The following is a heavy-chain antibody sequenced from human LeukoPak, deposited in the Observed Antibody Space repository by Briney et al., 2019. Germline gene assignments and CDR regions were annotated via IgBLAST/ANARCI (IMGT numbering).Heavy chain of an antibody. D-gene: IGHD3-10*01. Sequence: PSETLSLTCTVSGGSISSYYWSWIRQPPGKGLEWIGYIYYSGSTNYNPSLKSRVTISLDTSKNQFSLKLSSVTAADTAVYYCARDAVHYYGSGSYYADDYWGQGTLVTVSS. CDR2: IYYSGST. J-gene: IGHJ4*02. CDR3: ARDAVHYYGSGSYYADDY. V-gene: IGHV4-59*12. CDR1: GGSISSYY.